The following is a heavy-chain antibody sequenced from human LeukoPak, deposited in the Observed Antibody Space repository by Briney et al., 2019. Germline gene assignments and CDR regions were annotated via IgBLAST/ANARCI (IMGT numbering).Heavy chain of an antibody. J-gene: IGHJ4*02. V-gene: IGHV4-61*01. D-gene: IGHD2-2*01. Sequence: SETLSLTCTVSGGSVSSSSYYWSWIRQPPGKGLAWIGYIYYSGSTNYNPSLKSRVTISVDTSKNQFSLKLSSVTAADTAVYYCAYLSCSSTSCYDESLYWGQGTLVTVSS. CDR2: IYYSGST. CDR3: AYLSCSSTSCYDESLY. CDR1: GGSVSSSSYY.